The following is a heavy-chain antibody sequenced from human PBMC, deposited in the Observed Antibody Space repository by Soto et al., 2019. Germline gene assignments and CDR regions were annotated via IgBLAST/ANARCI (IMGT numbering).Heavy chain of an antibody. V-gene: IGHV4-38-2*01. CDR3: ARACKGSGGSCYDY. CDR2: IYHSGTT. Sequence: SETLSLTCAVSGDSIASIYHWAWIRQPPGRGLEWIASIYHSGTTYYTPSLKSRVTISVDTSKNQFSLNLRSVTAADTAVFYCARACKGSGGSCYDYWGQGTLVTVSS. J-gene: IGHJ4*02. D-gene: IGHD2-15*01. CDR1: GDSIASIYH.